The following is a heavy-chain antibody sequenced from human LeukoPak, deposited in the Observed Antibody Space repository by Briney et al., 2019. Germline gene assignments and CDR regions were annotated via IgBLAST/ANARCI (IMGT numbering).Heavy chain of an antibody. D-gene: IGHD1-1*01. CDR2: IISKTGGGTT. V-gene: IGHV3-15*01. Sequence: GGSPRLSCAASGFTFTNVWMSWVRQSPGKGLEWVGRIISKTGGGTTDYAAPVKGRFTIAREDSKNTLYLQMSSLKNEDTAVDYCSSHANVRLLGNWGQGTLVTVSS. J-gene: IGHJ4*02. CDR3: SSHANVRLLGN. CDR1: GFTFTNVW.